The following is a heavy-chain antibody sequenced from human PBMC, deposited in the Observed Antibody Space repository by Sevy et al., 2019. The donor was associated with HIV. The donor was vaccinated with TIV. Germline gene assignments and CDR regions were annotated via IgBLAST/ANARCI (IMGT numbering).Heavy chain of an antibody. CDR3: ATALGSAAGTDY. Sequence: ASVKVSCKVSGYTLTELSMHWVRQAPGKGLEWMGGFDPEDGETSYAQKFQGRVTMTEDTSTDTAYMELGSLRSEDTAVYYCATALGSAAGTDYWGQGTLVTVSS. J-gene: IGHJ4*02. D-gene: IGHD6-13*01. CDR1: GYTLTELS. V-gene: IGHV1-24*01. CDR2: FDPEDGET.